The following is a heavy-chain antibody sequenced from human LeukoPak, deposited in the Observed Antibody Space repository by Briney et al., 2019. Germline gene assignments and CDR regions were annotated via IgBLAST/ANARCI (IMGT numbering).Heavy chain of an antibody. J-gene: IGHJ6*03. V-gene: IGHV4-59*01. CDR1: GGSISSDY. D-gene: IGHD2-8*02. Sequence: SETLSLTCTVSGGSISSDYWSWIRQPPGRGLEWIGYIYYSGSTNYNPSLESRVTISVDTSKNQFSLRLSSVTAADTAVYYCARVNRVRVPGGAGYYYYMEVWGKGTTVTVSS. CDR3: ARVNRVRVPGGAGYYYYMEV. CDR2: IYYSGST.